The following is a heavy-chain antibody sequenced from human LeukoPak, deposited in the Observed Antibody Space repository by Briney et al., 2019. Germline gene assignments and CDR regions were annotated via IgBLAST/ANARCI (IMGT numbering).Heavy chain of an antibody. CDR3: ARVGGSSGSKFDY. Sequence: ASVKVSCKASGYTFTGYYMHWVRQAPGQGLEWMGWINPNSGGTNYAQKFQGRVTMTRDTSISTAYMELSRLRPDDTAVYYCARVGGSSGSKFDYWGQGTLVTVSS. J-gene: IGHJ4*02. V-gene: IGHV1-2*02. D-gene: IGHD2-15*01. CDR2: INPNSGGT. CDR1: GYTFTGYY.